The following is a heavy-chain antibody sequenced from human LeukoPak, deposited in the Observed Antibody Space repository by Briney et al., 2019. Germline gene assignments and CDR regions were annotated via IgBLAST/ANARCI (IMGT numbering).Heavy chain of an antibody. J-gene: IGHJ3*02. D-gene: IGHD5-12*01. Sequence: SVKVSCKASGGTFTSYAISWARQAPGLGREWMGGIIPIFGTANYTQKFQGRVTITTDEYTSTTYRELIRLRSEDTDVYYCARDPHGYSGYEDAFDIGGQGTMVTVSS. CDR2: IIPIFGTA. V-gene: IGHV1-69*05. CDR3: ARDPHGYSGYEDAFDI. CDR1: GGTFTSYA.